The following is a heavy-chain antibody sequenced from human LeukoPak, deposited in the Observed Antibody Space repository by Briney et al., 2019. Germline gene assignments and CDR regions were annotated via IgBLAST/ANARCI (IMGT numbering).Heavy chain of an antibody. CDR3: ARDMETYYFDY. CDR1: GFTFDDYG. Sequence: GGSPRLSCAASGFTFDDYGMSWVRQAPGKGLEWVSGINWNGGSTGYADSVKGRFTISRDNAKNSLYLQMNSLRAEDTALYYCARDMETYYFDYWGQGTLVTVSS. CDR2: INWNGGST. D-gene: IGHD1-1*01. J-gene: IGHJ4*02. V-gene: IGHV3-20*04.